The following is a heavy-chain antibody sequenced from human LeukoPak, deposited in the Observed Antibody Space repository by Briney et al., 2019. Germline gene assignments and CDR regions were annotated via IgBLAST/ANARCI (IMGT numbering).Heavy chain of an antibody. CDR3: VKEIDTLGTNAFDI. CDR1: VFTLKDYA. V-gene: IGHV3-43*02. Sequence: GVSLRLSCAASVFTLKDYAMHLDRQAPVKGLEFVSFISGDGGSTYYADSVRGRFTISRDNSKNSLSLQMDSLRTEDTAFYYCVKEIDTLGTNAFDIWGQGTMVTVSS. CDR2: ISGDGGST. J-gene: IGHJ3*02. D-gene: IGHD2-15*01.